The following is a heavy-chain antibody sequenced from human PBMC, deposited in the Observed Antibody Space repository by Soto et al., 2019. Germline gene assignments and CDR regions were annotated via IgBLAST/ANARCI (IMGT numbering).Heavy chain of an antibody. V-gene: IGHV4-31*03. D-gene: IGHD3-3*01. CDR3: ARVKPYYDFWSGNWFDP. Sequence: PSETLSLTCTVSGGSISSGGYYWSWIRQHPGKGLEWIGYIYYSGSTYYNPSLKSRVTISVDTSMNQFSLKLSSVTAADTAVYYCARVKPYYDFWSGNWFDPWGQGTLVTVSS. J-gene: IGHJ5*02. CDR1: GGSISSGGYY. CDR2: IYYSGST.